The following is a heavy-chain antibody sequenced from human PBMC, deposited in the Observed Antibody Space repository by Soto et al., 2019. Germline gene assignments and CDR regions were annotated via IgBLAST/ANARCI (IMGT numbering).Heavy chain of an antibody. D-gene: IGHD3-10*01. CDR3: ARAPRGNYGYPSYFAY. V-gene: IGHV4-59*01. CDR2: IYYSGST. Sequence: SEILSLTCTVSGGSISSYYWSWIRQPPGKGLEWIGYIYYSGSTNYNPSLKSRVTISVDTSKNQFSLKLSSVTAADTAVYYCARAPRGNYGYPSYFAYWGQGTLVTVSS. J-gene: IGHJ4*02. CDR1: GGSISSYY.